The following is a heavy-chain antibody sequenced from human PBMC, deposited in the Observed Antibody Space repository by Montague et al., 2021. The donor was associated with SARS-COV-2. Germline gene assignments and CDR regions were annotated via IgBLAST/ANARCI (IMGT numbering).Heavy chain of an antibody. J-gene: IGHJ4*02. CDR3: ARFWSGYFDK. CDR1: GGSIRSGY. CDR2: IYNTGGT. V-gene: IGHV4-59*01. Sequence: SETLSLTCTFSGGSIRSGYWIWIRLPQGTAKELLWNIYNTGGTTHNPSLKRRVTISVDTSTSKFSLRLTSGTAADTAVCFCARFWSGYFDKWSQGTLVTVSS. D-gene: IGHD3-3*01.